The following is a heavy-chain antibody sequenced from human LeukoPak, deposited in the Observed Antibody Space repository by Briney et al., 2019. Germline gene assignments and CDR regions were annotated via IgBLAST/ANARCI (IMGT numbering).Heavy chain of an antibody. V-gene: IGHV1-2*02. CDR2: INPNSGGT. J-gene: IGHJ4*02. CDR3: ARDEASGGGTFDY. Sequence: ASVKVSCKASGYTFTGYYMHWVRQAPGQGLEWMGWINPNSGGTNYAQKFQGRVTMTRDTSISTAYMELSRLRSDDTAVYYCARDEASGGGTFDYWGQGTLVTVSS. CDR1: GYTFTGYY. D-gene: IGHD1-26*01.